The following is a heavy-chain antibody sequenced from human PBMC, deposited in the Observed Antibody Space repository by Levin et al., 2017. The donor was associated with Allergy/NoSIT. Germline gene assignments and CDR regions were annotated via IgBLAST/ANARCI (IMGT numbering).Heavy chain of an antibody. V-gene: IGHV3-23*01. CDR3: AKDPKITILVHTPFDP. J-gene: IGHJ5*02. Sequence: GGSLRLSCAASGFTFSSYAMSWVRQAPGKGLEWVSAISGSGGSTYYADSVKGRFTISRDNSKNTLYLQMNSLRAEDTAVYYCAKDPKITILVHTPFDPWGQGTLVTVSS. CDR2: ISGSGGST. D-gene: IGHD3-3*01. CDR1: GFTFSSYA.